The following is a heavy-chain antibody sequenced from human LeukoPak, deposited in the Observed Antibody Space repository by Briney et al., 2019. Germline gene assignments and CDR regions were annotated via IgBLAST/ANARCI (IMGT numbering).Heavy chain of an antibody. J-gene: IGHJ2*01. D-gene: IGHD3-22*01. V-gene: IGHV4-59*01. CDR3: ARMKDSSSWYFDL. CDR1: GVSINSYY. Sequence: SSETLSLTCTVSGVSINSYYWSWIRQPPGKGLEWIGYIYYSGSTNYNPSLKSRVTISVDTSKNQFSLKLNSVTAADTAVYYCARMKDSSSWYFDLWGRGTLVTVSS. CDR2: IYYSGST.